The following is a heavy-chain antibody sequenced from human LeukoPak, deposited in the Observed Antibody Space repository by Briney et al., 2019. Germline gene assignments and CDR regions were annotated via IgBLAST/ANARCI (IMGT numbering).Heavy chain of an antibody. J-gene: IGHJ4*02. CDR2: ISSSSSTI. V-gene: IGHV3-48*01. D-gene: IGHD2-2*01. CDR3: ANDCSSTSCYVPAY. CDR1: GFTFSSYS. Sequence: PGGSLRLSCAASGFTFSSYSMNWVRQAPGKGLEWVSYISSSSSTIYYADSVKGRFTISRDNAKNTLYLQMNSLRAEDTAVYYCANDCSSTSCYVPAYWGQGTLVTVSS.